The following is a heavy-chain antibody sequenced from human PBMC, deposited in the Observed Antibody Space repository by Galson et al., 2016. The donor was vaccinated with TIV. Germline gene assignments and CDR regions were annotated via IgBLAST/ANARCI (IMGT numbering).Heavy chain of an antibody. Sequence: SVKVSCKASGYPLIGYFMHWVRQAPGQGVEWMGWIDPNSGGTDYAQKFQGRVTMTRDKSIGTAYMELSRLRSDDTALYFCARSERGSYTGFDYWGRGTLVSVSS. CDR2: IDPNSGGT. J-gene: IGHJ4*02. CDR3: ARSERGSYTGFDY. D-gene: IGHD1-26*01. CDR1: GYPLIGYF. V-gene: IGHV1-2*02.